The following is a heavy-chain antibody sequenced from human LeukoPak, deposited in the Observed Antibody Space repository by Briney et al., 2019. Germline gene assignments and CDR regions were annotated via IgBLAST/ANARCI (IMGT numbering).Heavy chain of an antibody. J-gene: IGHJ5*02. CDR2: MNPNSGNT. V-gene: IGHV1-8*01. Sequence: ASVKVSCKASGYTFTSYDIKWVRQAPGQGIEGMGGMNPNSGNTVYARKFQGRVTMTRDNSISTAYMELSSLRSEDTAVYYCARPYERCFNWIPRRWFDPWGQGTLVTVSS. CDR1: GYTFTSYD. D-gene: IGHD3-9*01. CDR3: ARPYERCFNWIPRRWFDP.